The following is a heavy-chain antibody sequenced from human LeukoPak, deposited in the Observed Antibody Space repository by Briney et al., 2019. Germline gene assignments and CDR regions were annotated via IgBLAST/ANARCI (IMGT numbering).Heavy chain of an antibody. V-gene: IGHV4-61*02. Sequence: SETLSLTCTVSGGSISSGSYYWSWIRQPAGKGLEWIGRIYTSGSTNYNPSLKSRVTISVDTSKNQFSLKLSSVTAADTAVYYCARLSMRPAGYSFRFRRDDYWGQGTLVTVSS. D-gene: IGHD5-18*01. CDR2: IYTSGST. CDR1: GGSISSGSYY. CDR3: ARLSMRPAGYSFRFRRDDY. J-gene: IGHJ4*02.